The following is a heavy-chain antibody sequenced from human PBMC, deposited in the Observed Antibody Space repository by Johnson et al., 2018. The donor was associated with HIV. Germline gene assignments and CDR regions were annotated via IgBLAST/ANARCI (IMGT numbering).Heavy chain of an antibody. CDR2: IKSKANSYAT. D-gene: IGHD2-15*01. V-gene: IGHV3-73*01. Sequence: MQLVESGGGLVQPGESLKLSCVASGFTFSGSALHWVRQASGKGLEWLGRIKSKANSYATEYSASVKGRFSISRDDLKNTAYLQMNSLRAEDTAVYYCARSKDCSGGSCPDAFDIWGQGTMLIVSS. J-gene: IGHJ3*02. CDR1: GFTFSGSA. CDR3: ARSKDCSGGSCPDAFDI.